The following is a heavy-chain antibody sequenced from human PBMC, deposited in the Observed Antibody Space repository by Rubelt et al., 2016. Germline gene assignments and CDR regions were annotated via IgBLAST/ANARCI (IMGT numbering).Heavy chain of an antibody. CDR3: ARDEGRVKSFDILTGYYFRNTNGMDV. D-gene: IGHD3-9*01. J-gene: IGHJ6*02. CDR2: GGT. V-gene: IGHV3-15*01. Sequence: GGTDYAAPVKGRFTISRDDSKNTLYLQMNSLRAEDTAVYYCARDEGRVKSFDILTGYYFRNTNGMDVWGQGTTVTVSS.